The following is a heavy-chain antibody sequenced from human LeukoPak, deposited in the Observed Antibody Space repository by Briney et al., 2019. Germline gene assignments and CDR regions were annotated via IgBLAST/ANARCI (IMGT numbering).Heavy chain of an antibody. J-gene: IGHJ4*02. D-gene: IGHD6-19*01. Sequence: GASVKVSYKASGYTFTGYGISLVRQAPGQGLEWMGWISGYNGNTNYAQKLQGGVTMTTDTSTNTAYMELRSLRSDDTTLYYCARANIRAIASSGWYGFDYWGQGTLVTVSS. CDR1: GYTFTGYG. V-gene: IGHV1-18*01. CDR2: ISGYNGNT. CDR3: ARANIRAIASSGWYGFDY.